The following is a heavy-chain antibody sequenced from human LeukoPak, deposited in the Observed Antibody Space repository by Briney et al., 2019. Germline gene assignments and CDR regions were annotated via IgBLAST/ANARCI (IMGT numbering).Heavy chain of an antibody. J-gene: IGHJ3*02. V-gene: IGHV3-48*01. CDR1: GFTFSSYS. D-gene: IGHD4-17*01. CDR2: ISSSSSTI. Sequence: GGSLRLSCAASGFTFSSYSMNWVRQAPGKGLEWVSYISSSSSTIYYADSVKGRFTISRDNAKNSLYLQMNSLRAEDTAVYYCARDRSLDYGDYVSAFDTWGQGTMVTVSS. CDR3: ARDRSLDYGDYVSAFDT.